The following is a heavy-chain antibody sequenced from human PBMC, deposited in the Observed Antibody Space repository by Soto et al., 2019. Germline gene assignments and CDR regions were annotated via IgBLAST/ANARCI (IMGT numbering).Heavy chain of an antibody. CDR2: IYNNETF. Sequence: LETLSLTCSVSGASVSGGSFYWSWIRQPPGKGLEWIGFIYNNETFNYNPSLKSRVTLSVDTSKHQFSLKLSSVTAADTAVYYCARVPLRYSSSHNFDSWGQGALVTVSS. J-gene: IGHJ4*02. V-gene: IGHV4-61*01. D-gene: IGHD6-19*01. CDR3: ARVPLRYSSSHNFDS. CDR1: GASVSGGSFY.